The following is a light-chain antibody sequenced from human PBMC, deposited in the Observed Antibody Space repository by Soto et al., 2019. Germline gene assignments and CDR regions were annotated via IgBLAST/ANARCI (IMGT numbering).Light chain of an antibody. CDR3: SSYTSSNSWV. J-gene: IGLJ3*02. Sequence: QSVLTQPASVSGSPGQSIAISCTGTSSDVGGYDYVSWYQQHPGRAPKLMIYDVSNRPSGVSNRFSGSKSGNRASLTISGLQPEDEADYYCSSYTSSNSWVFGGGTKLTVL. CDR1: SSDVGGYDY. V-gene: IGLV2-14*01. CDR2: DVS.